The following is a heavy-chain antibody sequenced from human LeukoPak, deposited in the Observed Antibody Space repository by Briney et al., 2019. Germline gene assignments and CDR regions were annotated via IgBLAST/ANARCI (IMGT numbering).Heavy chain of an antibody. CDR3: AREPFGLVGATSGEIDAFDI. Sequence: ASVKVSCKASGYTFTSYGISWVRQAPGQGLEWMGWISADNGNTNYAQKLQGRVTMTTDTSTSTAYMELRSLRSDDTAVYYCAREPFGLVGATSGEIDAFDIWGQGTMVTVSS. J-gene: IGHJ3*02. D-gene: IGHD1-26*01. V-gene: IGHV1-18*01. CDR1: GYTFTSYG. CDR2: ISADNGNT.